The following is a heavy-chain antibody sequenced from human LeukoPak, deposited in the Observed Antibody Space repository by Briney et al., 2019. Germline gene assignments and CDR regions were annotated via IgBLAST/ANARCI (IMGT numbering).Heavy chain of an antibody. CDR3: AREQISMIRGFDN. Sequence: SETLSLTCTVSGGSISSYYWGCIRQPPGKGLELIGYIYYSGNTNYNPSLKSRVTISIDTSKKQFSLKLTSVTAADTAVYYCAREQISMIRGFDNWGQGTLVTVSS. CDR2: IYYSGNT. CDR1: GGSISSYY. V-gene: IGHV4-59*01. J-gene: IGHJ4*02. D-gene: IGHD3-10*01.